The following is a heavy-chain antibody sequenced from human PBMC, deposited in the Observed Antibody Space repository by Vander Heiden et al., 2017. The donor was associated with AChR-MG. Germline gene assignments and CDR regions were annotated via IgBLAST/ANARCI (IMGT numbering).Heavy chain of an antibody. CDR2: MNPNSGNT. V-gene: IGHV1-8*01. CDR3: ARGKSTFGGVIVDY. D-gene: IGHD3-16*02. CDR1: GYTFTSYD. Sequence: QVQLVQSGAEVKKPGASVKVSCKASGYTFTSYDINWVRQATGQGLEWMGWMNPNSGNTGYAQKVQGRVTMTRNTSISTAYMELSSLRSEDTAVYYCARGKSTFGGVIVDYWGQGTLVTVSS. J-gene: IGHJ4*02.